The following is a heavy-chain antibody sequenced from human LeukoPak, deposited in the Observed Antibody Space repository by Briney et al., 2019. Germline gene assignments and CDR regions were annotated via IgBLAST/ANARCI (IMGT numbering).Heavy chain of an antibody. CDR3: ARLGIAVAGAFDY. CDR1: GDSISSGDYY. Sequence: SQTLPLTCTVSGDSISSGDYYWSWIRQPPGEGLEWIGYIYYSGSTNYNPSLKSRVTISVDTSKNQFSLKLSSVTAADTAVYYCARLGIAVAGAFDYWGQGTLVTVSS. V-gene: IGHV4-30-4*01. D-gene: IGHD6-19*01. J-gene: IGHJ4*02. CDR2: IYYSGST.